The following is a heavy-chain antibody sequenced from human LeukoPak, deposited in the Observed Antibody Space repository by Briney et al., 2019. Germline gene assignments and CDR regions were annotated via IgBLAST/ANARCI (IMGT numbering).Heavy chain of an antibody. D-gene: IGHD1-26*01. V-gene: IGHV3-23*01. CDR1: GFTFSNYA. CDR2: IGGSGDTT. J-gene: IGHJ4*02. CDR3: ADFRVGATGDS. Sequence: GGSLRLSCAASGFTFSNYAMTWVRQAPGKGLEWVSAIGGSGDTTYYADSVKGRFSISRDNSKNTLYLQMNSLRAEDTAVYYCADFRVGATGDSWGQGTLVTVSS.